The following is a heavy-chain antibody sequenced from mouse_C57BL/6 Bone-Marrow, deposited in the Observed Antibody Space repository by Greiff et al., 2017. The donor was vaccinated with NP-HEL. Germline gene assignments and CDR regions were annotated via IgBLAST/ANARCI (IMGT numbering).Heavy chain of an antibody. CDR1: GFNIKDDY. D-gene: IGHD2-3*01. Sequence: EVKVVESGAELVRPGASVKLSCTASGFNIKDDYMHWVKQRPEQGLEWIGWIDPENGDTEYGSKFQGKATITADTSSNTAYLQLSSLTSEDTAVYYCIYDGYYPFAYWGQGTLVTVSA. V-gene: IGHV14-4*01. CDR3: IYDGYYPFAY. CDR2: IDPENGDT. J-gene: IGHJ3*01.